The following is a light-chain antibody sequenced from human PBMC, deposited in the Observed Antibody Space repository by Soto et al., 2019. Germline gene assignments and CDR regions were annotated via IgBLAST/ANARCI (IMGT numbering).Light chain of an antibody. V-gene: IGKV1-27*01. J-gene: IGKJ3*01. CDR3: QKYNSVPFT. Sequence: DIPMTQSPSSLSASVGDRVTITCRASQDIINFLAWFQQTPGKVPKLLIYAAPALQSGVPSRFSGSGSGTDFTLTISSLQPEDVATYYCQKYNSVPFTFGPGTKVDIK. CDR2: AAP. CDR1: QDIINF.